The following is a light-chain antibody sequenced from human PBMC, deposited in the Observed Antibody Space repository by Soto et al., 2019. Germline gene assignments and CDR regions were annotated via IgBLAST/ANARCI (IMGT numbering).Light chain of an antibody. V-gene: IGLV1-51*01. J-gene: IGLJ3*02. CDR2: DND. Sequence: QSVLTQPPSVSAAPGQKVTISCSGSSSNIRNNYVSWYQQLPGTAPKLLIYDNDKRPSGIPDRFSGSESGTSATLGITGLQTGDEADYYCGTWDSSLSAGVFGGGTKLTVL. CDR3: GTWDSSLSAGV. CDR1: SSNIRNNY.